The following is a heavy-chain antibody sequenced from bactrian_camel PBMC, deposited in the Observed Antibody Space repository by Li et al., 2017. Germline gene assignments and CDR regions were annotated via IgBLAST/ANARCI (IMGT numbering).Heavy chain of an antibody. CDR2: INSGGGTT. CDR3: ATGWACTERTDINV. Sequence: HVQLVESGGGLVQPGGSLRLSCAASGFIFSAYWMYWVRQAPGRGLEWVSFINSGGGTTYYADSVKGRFTISRDNAQNTLYLQMNDLKPEDSAMYYCATGWACTERTDINVWGQGTQVTVS. V-gene: IGHV3S1*01. CDR1: GFIFSAYW. J-gene: IGHJ4*01. D-gene: IGHD6*01.